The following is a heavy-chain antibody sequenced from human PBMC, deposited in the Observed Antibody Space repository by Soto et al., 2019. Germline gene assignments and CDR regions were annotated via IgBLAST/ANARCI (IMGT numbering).Heavy chain of an antibody. CDR2: INHSGST. V-gene: IGHV4-34*01. CDR3: ARAGVVVAATPHFNFDY. Sequence: SETLSLTCAVYGGSFSGYYWSWIRQPPGKGLEWIGEINHSGSTNYNPSLKSRVTISVDTSKNQFSLKLSSVTAADTAVYYCARAGVVVAATPHFNFDYWGQGTLVTVSS. D-gene: IGHD2-15*01. CDR1: GGSFSGYY. J-gene: IGHJ4*02.